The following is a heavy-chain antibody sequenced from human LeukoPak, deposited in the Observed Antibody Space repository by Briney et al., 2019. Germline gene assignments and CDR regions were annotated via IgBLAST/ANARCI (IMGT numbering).Heavy chain of an antibody. Sequence: GGSLRLSCAASGFTFSIYSMSWVRQAPGKGLEWVSSITSSGAGSYYADSVKGRLTISRDNSENTLYLQMSSLRAGDTAVYYCAKDRPNYYETNGHYYRRDGDFWGQGTLVTVSS. CDR1: GFTFSIYS. CDR3: AKDRPNYYETNGHYYRRDGDF. J-gene: IGHJ4*02. CDR2: ITSSGAGS. V-gene: IGHV3-23*01. D-gene: IGHD3-22*01.